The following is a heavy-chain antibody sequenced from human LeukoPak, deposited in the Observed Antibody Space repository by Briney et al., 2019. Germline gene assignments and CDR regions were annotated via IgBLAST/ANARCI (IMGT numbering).Heavy chain of an antibody. D-gene: IGHD3-10*01. CDR3: ASVYGSGSAPGY. CDR2: IYTSGST. CDR1: GGSISSYY. J-gene: IGHJ4*02. V-gene: IGHV4-4*07. Sequence: SETLSLTCTVSGGSISSYYWSWIRQPAGEGLEWIGRIYTSGSTNYNPSLKSRVTMSVDTSKNQFSLKLSSVTAGDTAVYYCASVYGSGSAPGYWGQGTLVTVSS.